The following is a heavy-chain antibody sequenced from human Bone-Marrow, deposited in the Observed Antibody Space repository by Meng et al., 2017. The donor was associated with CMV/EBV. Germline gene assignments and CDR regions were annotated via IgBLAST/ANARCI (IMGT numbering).Heavy chain of an antibody. V-gene: IGHV3-23*01. CDR2: ISASGGSS. J-gene: IGHJ4*02. Sequence: GESLKISCAASAFTVSNNYMSWVRQAPGKGLEWVSAISASGGSSYYADSVKGRFTISRDNSKNTLYLQMNSLRAEDTAVYYCANRDFWSGYGIDYWGRGTLVTVSS. CDR3: ANRDFWSGYGIDY. D-gene: IGHD3-3*01. CDR1: AFTVSNNY.